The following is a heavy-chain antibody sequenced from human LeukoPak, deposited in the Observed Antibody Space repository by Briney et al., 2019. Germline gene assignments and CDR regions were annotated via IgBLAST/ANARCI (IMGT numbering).Heavy chain of an antibody. CDR2: INGGGDAT. CDR1: GFTFNNNA. Sequence: GGSLRLSCATSGFTFNNNAMSWVRQAPGKGLEWVSAINGGGDATEYADSVKGRFTISRDNSKNTLYLQMNSLRAEDTAVYYCAKQGCSGGSCYFDYWGQGTLVTVSS. V-gene: IGHV3-23*01. D-gene: IGHD2-15*01. J-gene: IGHJ4*02. CDR3: AKQGCSGGSCYFDY.